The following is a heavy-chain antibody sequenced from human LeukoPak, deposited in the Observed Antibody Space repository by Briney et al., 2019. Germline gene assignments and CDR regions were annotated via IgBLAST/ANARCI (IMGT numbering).Heavy chain of an antibody. CDR3: ARVRCSSTSCTYYFDY. J-gene: IGHJ4*02. V-gene: IGHV3-21*01. CDR2: ISSSSSYI. Sequence: GGSLRLSCAASGFTFSSYSMNWVRQAPGKGLEWVSSISSSSSYIYYADSVKGRFTISRDSAKNSLYLQMNSLRAEDTAVYYCARVRCSSTSCTYYFDYWGQGTLVTVSS. CDR1: GFTFSSYS. D-gene: IGHD2-2*01.